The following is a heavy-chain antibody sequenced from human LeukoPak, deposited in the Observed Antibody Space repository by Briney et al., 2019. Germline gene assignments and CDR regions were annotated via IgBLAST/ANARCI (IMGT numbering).Heavy chain of an antibody. D-gene: IGHD3-16*01. V-gene: IGHV3-48*04. CDR3: ARFGGYAGYYYYYMDV. Sequence: GGSLRLSCAASGFTFSSYSMNWVRQAPGKGLEWVSYISSSSSTIYYADSVKGRFTISRDNAKNSLYLQMNSLRAEDTAVYYCARFGGYAGYYYYYMDVWGKGTTVTVSS. J-gene: IGHJ6*03. CDR2: ISSSSSTI. CDR1: GFTFSSYS.